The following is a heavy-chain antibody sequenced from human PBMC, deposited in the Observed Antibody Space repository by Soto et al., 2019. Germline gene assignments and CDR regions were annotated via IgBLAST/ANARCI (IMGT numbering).Heavy chain of an antibody. D-gene: IGHD4-17*01. V-gene: IGHV4-59*08. Sequence: SETLSLTCTVSGGYISSYYWSWIRQPPGKRLEYIGYIHHSGRTTYNPFLESRVTISVDASKNQFSLRLNSVNAADTAVYYCARHDPLTTVTSSPGNLDYWGQGTLVTVSS. CDR1: GGYISSYY. CDR2: IHHSGRT. CDR3: ARHDPLTTVTSSPGNLDY. J-gene: IGHJ4*02.